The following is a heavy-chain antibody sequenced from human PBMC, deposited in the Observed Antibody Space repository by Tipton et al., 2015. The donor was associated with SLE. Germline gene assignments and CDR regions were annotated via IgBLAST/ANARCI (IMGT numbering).Heavy chain of an antibody. D-gene: IGHD6-19*01. J-gene: IGHJ4*02. CDR3: ARHGMAVDGTGYLDY. V-gene: IGHV4-39*07. Sequence: TLSLTCTVSGGSITRSGNYWGWIRQPPGKGLEWIGSIYSSGTTYYNPSPKSRVTISVDTSKNQFSLRLSSVTAADTAVYYCARHGMAVDGTGYLDYWGQGTLVTVSS. CDR1: GGSITRSGNY. CDR2: IYSSGTT.